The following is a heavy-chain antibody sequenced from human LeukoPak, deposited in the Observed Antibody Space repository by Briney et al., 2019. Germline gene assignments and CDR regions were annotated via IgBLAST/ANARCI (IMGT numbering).Heavy chain of an antibody. J-gene: IGHJ4*02. CDR1: GFTFSSYA. V-gene: IGHV3-23*01. D-gene: IGHD1-26*01. CDR3: AKARYGVGANYYFDY. CDR2: ISGSGGST. Sequence: GGSLRLSCAASGFTFSSYAMSWVRQAPGKGLEWVSAISGSGGSTYYADSVKGRFTISRDNSKNTLYLQMNSLRAEDTAVYYCAKARYGVGANYYFDYWGQGTLVTVSS.